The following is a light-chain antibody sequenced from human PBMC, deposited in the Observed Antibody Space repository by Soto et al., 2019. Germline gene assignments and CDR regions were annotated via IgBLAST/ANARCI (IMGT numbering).Light chain of an antibody. Sequence: QSALTQPASVSGSPGQSITLCCTGTSSDVGGYNYVSWYQQHPGKAPKLMIHEVSNRPSRVSSRFSGSKSGNTAALANSGLQAQDEAEYYCGPKRSVITYVGGTGTKLTVL. V-gene: IGLV2-14*01. CDR3: GPKRSVITYV. CDR2: EVS. J-gene: IGLJ1*01. CDR1: SSDVGGYNY.